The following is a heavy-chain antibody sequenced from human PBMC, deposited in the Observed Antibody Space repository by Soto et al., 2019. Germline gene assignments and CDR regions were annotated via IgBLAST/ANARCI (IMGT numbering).Heavy chain of an antibody. CDR2: IYLKDDK. V-gene: IGHV2-5*01. CDR3: VHRTYNTPNYFGY. Sequence: SGPTLVNPTPTLTLTCTFSGFSLSTSAAGVGWIRPPPGRALEWLAVIYLKDDKRYSPSLKNRLSITKDTYKNQVVLTMTNIDPVDTATYYCVHRTYNTPNYFGYWGQGTLVTVSS. J-gene: IGHJ4*02. CDR1: GFSLSTSAAG. D-gene: IGHD1-20*01.